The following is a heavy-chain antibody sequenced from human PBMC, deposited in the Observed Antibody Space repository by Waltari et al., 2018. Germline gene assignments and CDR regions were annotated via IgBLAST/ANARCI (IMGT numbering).Heavy chain of an antibody. CDR3: AKAAGLEWFIFDL. CDR2: ISGSGGST. Sequence: EVQLWESGGGLVQPVGSLRLSCAASGFTFSSYAMSWVREAPGKGWEWVTDISGSGGSTYYADSVKGRFTISRDNSKNTLYLQMNSLRAEDTAVYYCAKAAGLEWFIFDLWGRGTLVTVSS. D-gene: IGHD3-3*01. CDR1: GFTFSSYA. J-gene: IGHJ2*01. V-gene: IGHV3-23*01.